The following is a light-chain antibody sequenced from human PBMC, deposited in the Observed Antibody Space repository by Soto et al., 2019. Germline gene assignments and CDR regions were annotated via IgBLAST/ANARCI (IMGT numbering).Light chain of an antibody. CDR1: SSDVGGDNH. CDR3: CSHAGSYTWV. V-gene: IGLV2-11*01. CDR2: DVT. Sequence: QSALTQPRSVSGSPGQSVTISCTGTSSDVGGDNHVSWYQQHPGKAPKLLIYDVTKRPSWVPDRFSGSKSGNTASLTIFGLQAEDEADYFCCSHAGSYTWVFGGGTKLTVL. J-gene: IGLJ3*02.